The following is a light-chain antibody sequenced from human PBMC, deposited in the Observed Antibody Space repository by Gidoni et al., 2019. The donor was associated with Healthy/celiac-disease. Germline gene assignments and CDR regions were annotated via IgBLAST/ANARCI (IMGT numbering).Light chain of an antibody. CDR1: QSVLYSSNNKNS. CDR2: WAT. Sequence: DIEMTQSPDSLAVSLGERATSNCKSSQSVLYSSNNKNSLSWYQQKPGQPPKLLIYWATTRESGVPDRFSGGGSGTDFTLTISSLQAEDVAVYYWQQYYSTPKGFGQGTRLEIK. J-gene: IGKJ5*01. CDR3: QQYYSTPKG. V-gene: IGKV4-1*01.